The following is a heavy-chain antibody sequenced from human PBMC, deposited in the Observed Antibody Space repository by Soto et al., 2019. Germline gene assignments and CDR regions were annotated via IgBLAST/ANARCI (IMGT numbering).Heavy chain of an antibody. CDR2: ISYDGSNK. V-gene: IGHV3-30*18. D-gene: IGHD5-12*01. Sequence: PGGSLRLSCAASGFTFSSYGMHWVRQAPGKGLEWVAVISYDGSNKYYADSVKGRFTISRDNSKNTLYLQMNSLRAEDTAVYYCAKDIKWLRFGGAFDIWGQGTMATVSS. J-gene: IGHJ3*02. CDR1: GFTFSSYG. CDR3: AKDIKWLRFGGAFDI.